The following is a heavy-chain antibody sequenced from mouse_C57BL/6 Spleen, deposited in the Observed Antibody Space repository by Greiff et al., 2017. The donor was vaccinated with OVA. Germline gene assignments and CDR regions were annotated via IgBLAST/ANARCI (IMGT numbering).Heavy chain of an antibody. Sequence: VQLQQSGAELVRPGASVKLSCTASGFNIKDYYMHWVKQRPEQGLEWIGRIDPADGDTEYAPKFQGKATMTADTSANTAYLQLRSLTSEDTAVYYCTTGFITTVVADYWGQGTTLTVSA. CDR2: IDPADGDT. V-gene: IGHV14-1*01. D-gene: IGHD1-1*01. CDR3: TTGFITTVVADY. J-gene: IGHJ2*01. CDR1: GFNIKDYY.